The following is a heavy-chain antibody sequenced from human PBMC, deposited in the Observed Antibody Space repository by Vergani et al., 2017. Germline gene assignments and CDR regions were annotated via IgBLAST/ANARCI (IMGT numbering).Heavy chain of an antibody. D-gene: IGHD3-9*01. CDR3: AKDQSVLTGYYYYGMDV. V-gene: IGHV3-30*02. Sequence: LVESGGTLVQPGGSLRLSCAASGFTVSDNYMSWVRQAPGKGLEWVAFIRYDGSNKYYADSVKGRFTISRDNSKNTLYLQMNSLRAEDTAVYYCAKDQSVLTGYYYYGMDVWGQGTTVTVSS. J-gene: IGHJ6*02. CDR1: GFTVSDNY. CDR2: IRYDGSNK.